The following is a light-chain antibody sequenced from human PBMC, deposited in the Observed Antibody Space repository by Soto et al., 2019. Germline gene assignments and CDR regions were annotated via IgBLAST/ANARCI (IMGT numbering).Light chain of an antibody. Sequence: DIQMTQSPSTLSASVGDRVTITCRASQSISSWLAWYQQKPGKAPKLVIYKASTLESGVPSRFSGSGSGTEFTLTISSLQPDDFATYYCQQYNSYSPLTFGGGTKVEIK. CDR1: QSISSW. CDR3: QQYNSYSPLT. J-gene: IGKJ4*01. CDR2: KAS. V-gene: IGKV1-5*03.